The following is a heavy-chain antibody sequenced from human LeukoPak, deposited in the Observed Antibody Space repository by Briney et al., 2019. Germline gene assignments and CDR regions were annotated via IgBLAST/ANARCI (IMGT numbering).Heavy chain of an antibody. V-gene: IGHV4-34*01. Sequence: SETLSLTCAVYGGSFSGYYWSWIRQPPGQGLEWIGEINHSGSTNYNPSLKSRVTISVDTSKNQFSLKLSSVTAADTAVYYCARGNLYSRFFDYWGQGTLVTVSS. CDR2: INHSGST. J-gene: IGHJ4*02. D-gene: IGHD6-13*01. CDR1: GGSFSGYY. CDR3: ARGNLYSRFFDY.